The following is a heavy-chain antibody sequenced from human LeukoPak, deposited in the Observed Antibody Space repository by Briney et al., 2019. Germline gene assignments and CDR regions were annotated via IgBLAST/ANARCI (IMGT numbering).Heavy chain of an antibody. CDR2: ISGSGGST. CDR3: AKTGSGSWLFDY. Sequence: GGSLRLSCAASGFTFIGYAMSWVRQAPGKGLEWVSTISGSGGSTYYADSVKGRFTISRDNSKNTLYLQMISLRAEDTAVYYCAKTGSGSWLFDYWGQGTLVTVSS. D-gene: IGHD3-10*01. J-gene: IGHJ4*02. V-gene: IGHV3-23*01. CDR1: GFTFIGYA.